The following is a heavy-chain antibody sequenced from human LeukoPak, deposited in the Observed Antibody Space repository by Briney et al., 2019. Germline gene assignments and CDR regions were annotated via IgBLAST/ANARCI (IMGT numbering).Heavy chain of an antibody. CDR1: EYTFTEYA. V-gene: IGHV1-3*01. CDR3: TRGRWSATTASYYLDF. CDR2: IKAGNGNT. D-gene: IGHD2-15*01. J-gene: IGHJ4*02. Sequence: GASVKVSCKASEYTFTEYAVNWVRQAPGQRVEWMGWIKAGNGNTKYAQKFQGRLTITRDTSASTAYMELSSLTFEDTAVYYCTRGRWSATTASYYLDFWGQGTLVTVSS.